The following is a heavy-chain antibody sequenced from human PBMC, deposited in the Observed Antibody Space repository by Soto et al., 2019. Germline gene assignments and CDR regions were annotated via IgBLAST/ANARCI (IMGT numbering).Heavy chain of an antibody. D-gene: IGHD6-19*01. CDR2: ISAYNGNT. J-gene: IGHJ4*02. Sequence: ASVKVSCKASGYTFTSYGISWLRQAPGQGLEWMGWISAYNGNTNYAQKLQGRVTMTTDTSTSTAYMELRSLRSDDTAVYYCARDIPEAKIAVAGTRLFDYWGQGTLVTVSS. V-gene: IGHV1-18*01. CDR1: GYTFTSYG. CDR3: ARDIPEAKIAVAGTRLFDY.